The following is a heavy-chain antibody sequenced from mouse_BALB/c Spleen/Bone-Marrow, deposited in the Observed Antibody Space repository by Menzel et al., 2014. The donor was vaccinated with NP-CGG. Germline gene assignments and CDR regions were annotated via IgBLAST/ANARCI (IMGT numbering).Heavy chain of an antibody. Sequence: SGAELVKPGASVKLSCTASGFNIKDTYMHWVKQRPEQGLEWIGRIDPANGNTKYDPKFQGKATITADTSSNTAYLQLSSLTSEDPAVYFCARYNYGSSQFAYWGQGALVTVSA. CDR1: GFNIKDTY. V-gene: IGHV14-3*02. J-gene: IGHJ3*01. CDR3: ARYNYGSSQFAY. D-gene: IGHD1-1*01. CDR2: IDPANGNT.